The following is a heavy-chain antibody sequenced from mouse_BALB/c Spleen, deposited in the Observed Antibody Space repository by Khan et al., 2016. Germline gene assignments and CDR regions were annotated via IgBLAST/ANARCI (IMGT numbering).Heavy chain of an antibody. J-gene: IGHJ2*01. CDR2: ISYSGST. D-gene: IGHD1-2*01. Sequence: EVQLQESGPGLVKPSQSLSLTCTVTGYSITSGYGWNWIRQFPGNKLEWMGSISYSGSTNYNTSLKSRISITRDTSTNPFFMQLNSRTTEDTATYYCARTARIKYWGQGTTLTVSS. CDR3: ARTARIKY. CDR1: GYSITSGYG. V-gene: IGHV3-2*02.